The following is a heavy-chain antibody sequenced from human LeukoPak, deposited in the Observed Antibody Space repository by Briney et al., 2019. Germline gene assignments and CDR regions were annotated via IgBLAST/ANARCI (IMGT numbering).Heavy chain of an antibody. CDR1: GFTFSSYS. CDR3: ASESGYNPEPVAFDI. CDR2: IRYDGGEE. V-gene: IGHV3-33*08. Sequence: QSGGSLRLSCAASGFTFSSYSMNWVRQAPGEGLEWVTVIRYDGGEEYYADSVRGRFTISRDNSKNTVYLQMNNLRAEDTALYYCASESGYNPEPVAFDIWGQGTTVTVSS. J-gene: IGHJ3*02. D-gene: IGHD5-24*01.